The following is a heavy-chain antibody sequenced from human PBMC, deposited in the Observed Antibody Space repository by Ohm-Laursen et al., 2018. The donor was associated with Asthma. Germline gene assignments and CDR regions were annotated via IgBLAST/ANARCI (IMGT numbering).Heavy chain of an antibody. Sequence: SLRLSCAASGITFSKAWTSWVRQAPGKGLEWVARIKSNTYGGATDYPASVKGRFTISRDDSKNTLYLQMNNLESEDRAVYYCTTDGYGSGWSYYFDNWGKGTLVTVSS. CDR2: IKSNTYGGAT. J-gene: IGHJ4*02. D-gene: IGHD6-19*01. V-gene: IGHV3-15*01. CDR3: TTDGYGSGWSYYFDN. CDR1: GITFSKAW.